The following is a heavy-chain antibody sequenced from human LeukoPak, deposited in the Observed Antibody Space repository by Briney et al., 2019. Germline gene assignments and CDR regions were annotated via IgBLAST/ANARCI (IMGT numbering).Heavy chain of an antibody. CDR3: ARVPLPTIFGVVEYYYMDV. CDR1: GGTFSSYA. Sequence: ASVKVSCKASGGTFSSYAISWVRQAPGQGLEWMGGIIPIFGTANYAQKFQGRVTITTDESTSTAYMELSSLRSEDTAVYYCARVPLPTIFGVVEYYYMDVWGKGTTVTVPS. D-gene: IGHD3-3*01. V-gene: IGHV1-69*05. CDR2: IIPIFGTA. J-gene: IGHJ6*03.